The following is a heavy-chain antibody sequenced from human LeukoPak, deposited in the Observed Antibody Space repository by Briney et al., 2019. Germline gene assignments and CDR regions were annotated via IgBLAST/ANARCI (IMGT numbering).Heavy chain of an antibody. CDR1: GGSISSSSYY. CDR2: IYYSGST. D-gene: IGHD3-9*01. Sequence: SETLSLTCTVSGGSISSSSYYWGWIRQPPGKGLEWIGSIYYSGSTYYNPSLKSRVTISVDTSKNQFSLKLSSVTAADTAVYYCARGFHNILTGSDAFDIWGQGTMVTVSS. J-gene: IGHJ3*02. V-gene: IGHV4-39*07. CDR3: ARGFHNILTGSDAFDI.